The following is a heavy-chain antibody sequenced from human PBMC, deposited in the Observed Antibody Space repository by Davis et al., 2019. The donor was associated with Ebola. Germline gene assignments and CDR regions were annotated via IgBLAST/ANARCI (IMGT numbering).Heavy chain of an antibody. CDR3: ARVISVAAAGTADY. J-gene: IGHJ4*02. CDR1: VITFSSYA. V-gene: IGHV3-23*01. D-gene: IGHD6-13*01. CDR2: ISGSGGST. Sequence: GESLKISCTDSVITFSSYAMTWVRQAPGKGLEWVSAISGSGGSTYYADSVKGRFTISRDNSKNLLYLQMNSLRAEDTAVYYCARVISVAAAGTADYWGQGTVVTVSS.